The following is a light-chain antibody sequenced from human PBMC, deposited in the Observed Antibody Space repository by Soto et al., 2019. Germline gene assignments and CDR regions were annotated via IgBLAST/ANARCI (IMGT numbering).Light chain of an antibody. Sequence: EIVLTQSPATLSLSPGERSTLSFRASQSVSSYLAWYQQKPGQAPRLLIHGATTRATGIPARFSGSGSATEFTLTISSLQSEDFAVYYCQQYNDWPRTFGQGTKVDIK. CDR2: GAT. CDR1: QSVSSY. V-gene: IGKV3-15*01. J-gene: IGKJ1*01. CDR3: QQYNDWPRT.